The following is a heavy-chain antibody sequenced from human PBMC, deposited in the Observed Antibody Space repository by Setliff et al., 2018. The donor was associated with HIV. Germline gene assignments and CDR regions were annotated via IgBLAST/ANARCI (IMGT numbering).Heavy chain of an antibody. Sequence: GGSLRLSCAASGFTFNNYGMHWVRQAPGKGLEWVAVMSYDGREKYYADSVKGRFTIYRDNSKNTLHLQMNSLRDVDTAVYYCAGGDSYGYQWGQGTLVTVSS. CDR3: AGGDSYGYQ. V-gene: IGHV3-33*05. CDR1: GFTFNNYG. CDR2: MSYDGREK. D-gene: IGHD5-18*01. J-gene: IGHJ4*02.